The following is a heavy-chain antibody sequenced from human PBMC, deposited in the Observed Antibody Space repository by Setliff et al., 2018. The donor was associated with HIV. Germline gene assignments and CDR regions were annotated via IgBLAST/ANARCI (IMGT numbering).Heavy chain of an antibody. CDR3: ARHPVDTAPFDP. Sequence: SETLSLTCTVSGDSICSSSYYWAWIRQPPGKGLEWIGKIYYSGSTYYNPSLKSRVPISVDTSKNQFSLKLTSVTAPATAVYYCARHPVDTAPFDPWGQGTLVTVSS. D-gene: IGHD5-18*01. V-gene: IGHV4-39*01. CDR2: IYYSGST. J-gene: IGHJ5*02. CDR1: GDSICSSSYY.